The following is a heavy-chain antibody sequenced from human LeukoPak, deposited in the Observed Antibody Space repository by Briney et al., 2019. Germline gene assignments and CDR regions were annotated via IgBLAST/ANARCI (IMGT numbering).Heavy chain of an antibody. D-gene: IGHD6-13*01. J-gene: IGHJ4*02. Sequence: GASVKVSCKASGGTFSSYAISWVRQAPGQGLEWMGRIIPILGIANYAQKFQGRVTITADKSTSTAYMELSSLRSEDTAVYYCARGVIGAAGTFDYWGQGTLVTVSS. V-gene: IGHV1-69*04. CDR3: ARGVIGAAGTFDY. CDR1: GGTFSSYA. CDR2: IIPILGIA.